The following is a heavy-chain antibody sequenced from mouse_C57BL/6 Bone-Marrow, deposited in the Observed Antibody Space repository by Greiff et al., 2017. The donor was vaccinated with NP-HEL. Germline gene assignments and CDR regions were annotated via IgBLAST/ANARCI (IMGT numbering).Heavy chain of an antibody. J-gene: IGHJ4*01. CDR3: ARFDGYYFYAMDY. CDR2: IYPGSGNT. Sequence: QVQLQQSGAELVRPGASVKLSCKASGYTFTDYYINWVKQRPGQGLEWIARIYPGSGNTYYNEKFKGKATLTAEKSSSTAYMQLSSLTSEDSAVYFCARFDGYYFYAMDYWGQGTSVTVSS. CDR1: GYTFTDYY. V-gene: IGHV1-76*01. D-gene: IGHD2-3*01.